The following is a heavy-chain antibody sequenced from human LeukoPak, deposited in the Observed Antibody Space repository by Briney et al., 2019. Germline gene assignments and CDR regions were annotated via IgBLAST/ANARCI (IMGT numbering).Heavy chain of an antibody. CDR3: ARMYYDFWSGYLDY. D-gene: IGHD3-3*01. V-gene: IGHV3-53*01. J-gene: IGHJ4*02. Sequence: GGSLRLSCAASGFTVSSNYMSWVRQAPGKGLEWVSVIYSGGSTYYADSVKGRFTISRDNSKDTLYLQMNSLRAEDTAVYYCARMYYDFWSGYLDYWGQGTLVTVSS. CDR2: IYSGGST. CDR1: GFTVSSNY.